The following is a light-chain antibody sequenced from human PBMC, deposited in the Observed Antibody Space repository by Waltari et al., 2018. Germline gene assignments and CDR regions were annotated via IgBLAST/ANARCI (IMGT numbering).Light chain of an antibody. V-gene: IGKV3-11*01. CDR2: DSS. CDR1: QNVRSN. J-gene: IGKJ4*01. CDR3: QQRSDWPLT. Sequence: LSCRASQNVRSNLAWYQQKLGQPPRLVIYDSSNRAAGIPARFSGSGSGTDFTLTITSLEPEDSALYYCQQRSDWPLTFGGGTKVEI.